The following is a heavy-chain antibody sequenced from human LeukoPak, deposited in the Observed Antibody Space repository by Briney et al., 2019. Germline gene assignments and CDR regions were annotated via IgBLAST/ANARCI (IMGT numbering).Heavy chain of an antibody. CDR3: AKNGGYCTSISCSIDY. CDR1: GLTFTTFA. D-gene: IGHD2-2*01. CDR2: ISDDGSKT. Sequence: GGSLGLSCAASGLTFTTFAMHWVRQAPGKGLEWVAVISDDGSKTYYADSVKGRFTISRDNPKNTLYLQMNSLRAEDTAVYYCAKNGGYCTSISCSIDYWGQGSLVTVSS. V-gene: IGHV3-30*18. J-gene: IGHJ4*02.